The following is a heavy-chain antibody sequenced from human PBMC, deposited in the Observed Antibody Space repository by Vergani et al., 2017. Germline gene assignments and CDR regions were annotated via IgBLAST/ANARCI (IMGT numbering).Heavy chain of an antibody. J-gene: IGHJ2*01. CDR3: ARSQGDYWYFDL. D-gene: IGHD2-21*01. CDR2: IHNRGKT. V-gene: IGHV4-38-2*01. CDR1: GYSIGSGFY. Sequence: QVRLEESGPGLVKPSETLSLTCSVSGYSIGSGFYWAWFRQSPGEGLQCLTSIHNRGKTYHNPSLKSRVSVSLDTSKNRFSLNLTSETATDTAVYYCARSQGDYWYFDLWAAGSLATVSS.